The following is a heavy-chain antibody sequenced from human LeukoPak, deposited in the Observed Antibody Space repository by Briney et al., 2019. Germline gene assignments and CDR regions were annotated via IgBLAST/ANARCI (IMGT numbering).Heavy chain of an antibody. CDR1: GFTFSNAW. D-gene: IGHD2-2*02. CDR3: TTADYCSSTSCYTQEDY. Sequence: GGSLRLCCAASGFTFSNAWMSWGRQAPGKGLEWVGRIKSKTDGGTTDYAAPVKGRFTISRDDSKNTLYLQMNSLKTEDTAVCYCTTADYCSSTSCYTQEDYWGQGTLVTASS. J-gene: IGHJ4*02. CDR2: IKSKTDGGTT. V-gene: IGHV3-15*01.